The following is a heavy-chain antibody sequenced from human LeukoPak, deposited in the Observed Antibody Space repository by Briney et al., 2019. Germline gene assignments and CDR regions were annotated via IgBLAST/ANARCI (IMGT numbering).Heavy chain of an antibody. D-gene: IGHD3-16*01. J-gene: IGHJ4*02. CDR2: IRSKASGGTT. CDR1: GFTFGDHA. V-gene: IGHV3-49*03. Sequence: GGSLRLSCTTSGFTFGDHAMSWFRQAPGKGLDWVGFIRSKASGGTTEYDGSVKGRYIISRDDSKSIAYLQMNNLKTEDTAVYYCTRGGGAEYWGQGTLVTVSS. CDR3: TRGGGAEY.